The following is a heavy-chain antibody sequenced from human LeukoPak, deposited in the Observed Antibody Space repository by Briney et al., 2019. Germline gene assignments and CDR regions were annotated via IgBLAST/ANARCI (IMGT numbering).Heavy chain of an antibody. CDR2: IYPGDSDT. J-gene: IGHJ3*02. D-gene: IGHD1-7*01. V-gene: IGHV5-51*01. CDR3: ARMGWNYVRIRDAFDI. CDR1: GYSFTSYW. Sequence: GESLKISCKGSGYSFTSYWIGWVRQLPGKGLEWMGIIYPGDSDTRYSPSFQGQVTISADKSISTAYLQWSSLKASDTAMYYCARMGWNYVRIRDAFDIWGQGTMVTVSS.